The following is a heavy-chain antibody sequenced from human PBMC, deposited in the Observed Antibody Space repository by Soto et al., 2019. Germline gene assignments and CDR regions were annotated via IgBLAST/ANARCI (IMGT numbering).Heavy chain of an antibody. J-gene: IGHJ4*02. V-gene: IGHV2-5*02. Sequence: QITLKESGPTLVKPTQTLTLTCTFSGFSLSTSGVGVGWIRQPPGKALEWLALIYWDDDKRYSPSLKSRLTITKDTPQNQVVLTMTNMDPVDTATYYCAHKEVAGEFDYWGQGTLVTVSS. D-gene: IGHD6-19*01. CDR2: IYWDDDK. CDR1: GFSLSTSGVG. CDR3: AHKEVAGEFDY.